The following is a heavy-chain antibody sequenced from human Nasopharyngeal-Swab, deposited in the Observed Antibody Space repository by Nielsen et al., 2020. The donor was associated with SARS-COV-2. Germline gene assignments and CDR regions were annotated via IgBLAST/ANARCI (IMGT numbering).Heavy chain of an antibody. V-gene: IGHV3-73*01. CDR2: IRSKANSYAT. J-gene: IGHJ4*02. Sequence: VRQMPGKGLEWVGRIRSKANSYATAYAASVKGRFTISRDDSKNTAYLRMNSLKTEDTAVYYCTSRSGREDYWGQGTLVTVSS. D-gene: IGHD2-15*01. CDR3: TSRSGREDY.